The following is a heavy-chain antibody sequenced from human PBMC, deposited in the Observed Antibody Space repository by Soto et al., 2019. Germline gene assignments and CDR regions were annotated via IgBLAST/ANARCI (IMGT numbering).Heavy chain of an antibody. V-gene: IGHV4-39*01. CDR3: ARQRTTVATQAYFDH. CDR1: GESISSSSYY. CDR2: IYYSGRT. Sequence: PSETLSLTCTVSGESISSSSYYWGWIRQPPGKGLEWIGSIYYSGRTYYNPSFKSRVTISIDTSKNQFSLKLSSVTATDTAVYYCARQRTTVATQAYFDHWGQGALVTVSS. D-gene: IGHD2-21*02. J-gene: IGHJ4*02.